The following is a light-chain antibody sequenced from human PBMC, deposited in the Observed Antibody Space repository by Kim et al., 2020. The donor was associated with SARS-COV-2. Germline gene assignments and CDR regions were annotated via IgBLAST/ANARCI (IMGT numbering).Light chain of an antibody. CDR1: QSVSSY. V-gene: IGKV3-11*01. CDR3: QQRSNWLT. Sequence: SPGERATLCCRASQSVSSYLAWYQQKPGQAPRLLIYDASNRATGIPARFSGSGSGTDFTLTISSLEPEDFAVYYCQQRSNWLTFGGGTKGGYQ. J-gene: IGKJ4*01. CDR2: DAS.